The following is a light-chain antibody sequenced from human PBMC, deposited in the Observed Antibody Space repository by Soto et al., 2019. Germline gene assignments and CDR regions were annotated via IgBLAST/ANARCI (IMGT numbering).Light chain of an antibody. J-gene: IGLJ2*01. V-gene: IGLV2-23*01. CDR2: AGT. CDR1: SSDVGFYNL. CDR3: CSYATSDTLL. Sequence: QSVLTQPASVSGSPGQSITISCTGTSSDVGFYNLVSWYHQYPGKAPKLILYAGTKRPSGLSTRFSGSMSGSTASLTISGLQAEDEGNYYRCSYATSDTLLFGGGTKLTVL.